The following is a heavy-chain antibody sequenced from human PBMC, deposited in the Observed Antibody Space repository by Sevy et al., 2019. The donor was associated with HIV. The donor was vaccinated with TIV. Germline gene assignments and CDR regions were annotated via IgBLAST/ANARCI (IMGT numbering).Heavy chain of an antibody. CDR1: GFTFSSDA. V-gene: IGHV3-30-3*01. CDR2: ISYDGSNK. CDR3: ARGLLRFGELEPCDY. J-gene: IGHJ4*02. D-gene: IGHD3-10*01. Sequence: GGSLRLSCAASGFTFSSDAMHWVRQAPGKGLEWVAVISYDGSNKYYADSVKGRFTISRDNSKNTLYLQMNSLRAEDTAVYYCARGLLRFGELEPCDYWGQGTLVTVSS.